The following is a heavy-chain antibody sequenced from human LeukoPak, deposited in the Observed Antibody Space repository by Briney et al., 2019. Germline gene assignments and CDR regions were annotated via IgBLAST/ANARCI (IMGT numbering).Heavy chain of an antibody. CDR3: AGEKFDI. CDR2: ISKDGGMR. J-gene: IGHJ3*02. V-gene: IGHV3-30*04. CDR1: GFSFTKYA. Sequence: GGSLRVSCAASGFSFTKYAMDWVRQAPGKGLEWVAIISKDGGMRYYADSVKGRLTGSRDNSNNAVYLQMNSLKSEDTAAYYCAGEKFDIWGQGTMVTVSA.